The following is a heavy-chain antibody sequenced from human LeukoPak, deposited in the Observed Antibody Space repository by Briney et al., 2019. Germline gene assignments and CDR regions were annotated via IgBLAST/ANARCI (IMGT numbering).Heavy chain of an antibody. CDR2: IYPGDSDT. CDR1: GYSFTSYW. D-gene: IGHD6-6*01. Sequence: GESLKISCKGSGYSFTSYWIGWVRQMPGKGLEWMGIIYPGDSDTRYSPSFQGQVTISADKSISTAYLQWSSLRASDTAMYYCARHLRAAARRTAFYYYYVDVWGKGTTVTVSS. J-gene: IGHJ6*03. V-gene: IGHV5-51*01. CDR3: ARHLRAAARRTAFYYYYVDV.